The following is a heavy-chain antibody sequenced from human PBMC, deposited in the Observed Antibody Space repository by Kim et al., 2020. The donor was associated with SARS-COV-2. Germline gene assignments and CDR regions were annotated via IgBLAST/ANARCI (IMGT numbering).Heavy chain of an antibody. CDR3: AKVKDYF. J-gene: IGHJ1*01. CDR1: GFTFTRSA. V-gene: IGHV3-23*01. Sequence: GGSLRLSCTASGFTFTRSAVSWLRQVPGGGLEWVSTISGSGRNMDFADPVKGRFTISSDNSKSTLYLQMESLRAEDTALSYCAKVKDYF. CDR2: ISGSGRNM. D-gene: IGHD2-15*01.